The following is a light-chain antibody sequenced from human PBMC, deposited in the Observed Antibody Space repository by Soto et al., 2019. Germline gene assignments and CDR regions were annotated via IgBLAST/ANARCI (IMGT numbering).Light chain of an antibody. CDR2: GAS. CDR1: QSVSSSY. Sequence: EIVLTQSPGTLSLSPGERATLACRASQSVSSSYLAWYQQKPGQAPRLLIYGASSRATGLPDRFSGSGSGTDFTLTISTLEPEDFEVYYCHQYDSSPLALGGGTKVEIK. V-gene: IGKV3-20*01. J-gene: IGKJ4*01. CDR3: HQYDSSPLA.